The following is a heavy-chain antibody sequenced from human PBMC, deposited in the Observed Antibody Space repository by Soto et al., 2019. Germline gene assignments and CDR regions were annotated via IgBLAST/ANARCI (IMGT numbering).Heavy chain of an antibody. CDR2: IIPLFDAT. J-gene: IGHJ4*02. D-gene: IGHD2-15*01. V-gene: IGHV1-69*06. CDR1: GGTFTTYD. CDR3: AIDRSGSWYNGAFWVDS. Sequence: QVQLVQSGAEVRKPGSSVKVSCKASGGTFTTYDISWVRQAPGQGLEWMGGIIPLFDATKYAQKFQGRVTLTAEKSTGTASRELSSLRSEDVAMYYCAIDRSGSWYNGAFWVDSWGQGTLVTVSS.